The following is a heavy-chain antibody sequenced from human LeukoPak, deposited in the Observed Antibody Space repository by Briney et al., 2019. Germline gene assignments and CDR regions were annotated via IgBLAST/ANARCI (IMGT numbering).Heavy chain of an antibody. V-gene: IGHV3-7*01. CDR1: GFTFSSYW. J-gene: IGHJ4*02. D-gene: IGHD2-2*01. CDR3: ARRAIVPAAREDY. Sequence: GGSLRLSCAASGFTFSSYWMSWVRQAPGKGLEWVANIKQDGSEKYYVDSVKGRFTISRDNAKNSLYLQMNSLRAEDTAVYYCARRAIVPAAREDYWGQGTLVTVSS. CDR2: IKQDGSEK.